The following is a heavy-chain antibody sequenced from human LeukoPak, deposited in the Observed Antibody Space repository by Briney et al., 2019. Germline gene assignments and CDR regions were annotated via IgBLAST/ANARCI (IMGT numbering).Heavy chain of an antibody. Sequence: PSETLSLTCTVSGGSISSGGYYWSWIRQHPGKGLEWIGYIYYSGSTYYNPSLKSRVTISVDTSKNQFSLKLSSVTAADTAVYYCARAPCRGSCYFDYWGQGTLVTVSS. D-gene: IGHD6-13*01. CDR2: IYYSGST. CDR1: GGSISSGGYY. V-gene: IGHV4-31*03. CDR3: ARAPCRGSCYFDY. J-gene: IGHJ4*02.